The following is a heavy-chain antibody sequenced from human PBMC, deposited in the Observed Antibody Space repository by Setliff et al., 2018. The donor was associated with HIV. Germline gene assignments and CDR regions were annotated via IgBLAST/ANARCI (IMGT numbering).Heavy chain of an antibody. D-gene: IGHD3-10*01. J-gene: IGHJ4*02. CDR1: GFTFSNY. V-gene: IGHV3-66*02. CDR2: VYGGGTT. CDR3: ARELYREWDY. Sequence: GGSLRLSCAGSGFTFSNYMSWVRQAPGKGLEWVSVVYGGGTTHYADSVKGRFTISRDNSKNTVYLQMNSLRVEDTAVYYCARELYREWDYWGQGTLVTVSS.